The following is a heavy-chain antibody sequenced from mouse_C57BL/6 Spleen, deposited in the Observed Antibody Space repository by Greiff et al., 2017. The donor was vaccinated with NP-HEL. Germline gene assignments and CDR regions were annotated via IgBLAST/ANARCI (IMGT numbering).Heavy chain of an antibody. CDR1: GYTFTSYW. Sequence: QVQLQQPGAELVKPGASVKLSCKASGYTFTSYWMHWVKQRPGQGLEWIGMIHPNSGSTNYNEKFKSKATLTVDKSSSTAYMQLSSLTSEDSAVYYCARKGITTAAEGYFDVWGTGTTVTVSS. D-gene: IGHD1-1*01. CDR2: IHPNSGST. J-gene: IGHJ1*03. CDR3: ARKGITTAAEGYFDV. V-gene: IGHV1-64*01.